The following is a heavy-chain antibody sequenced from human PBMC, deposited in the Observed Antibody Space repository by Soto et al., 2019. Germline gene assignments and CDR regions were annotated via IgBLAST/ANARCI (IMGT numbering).Heavy chain of an antibody. CDR3: ARGGGVGVAGSAAFDM. Sequence: QLHLVQSGAVVKKPGASVTVSCSASGYPVTAYYMHWVRQAPGRGLEWMGGINPATGAAKYTQTFRGRVTRTRATSTSTVFMGRRGPTAEDSAVFYCARGGGVGVAGSAAFDMWGQGTLVTVSS. D-gene: IGHD3-3*01. CDR2: INPATGAA. J-gene: IGHJ3*02. CDR1: GYPVTAYY. V-gene: IGHV1-2*02.